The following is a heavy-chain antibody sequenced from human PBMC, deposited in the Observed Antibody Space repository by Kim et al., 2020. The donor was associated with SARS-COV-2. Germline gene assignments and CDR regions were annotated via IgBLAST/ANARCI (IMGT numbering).Heavy chain of an antibody. CDR2: ISGSGGST. CDR1: GFTFSSYA. CDR3: AKDVDYYGSGSYY. D-gene: IGHD3-10*01. V-gene: IGHV3-23*01. J-gene: IGHJ4*02. Sequence: GGSLRLSCAASGFTFSSYAMSWVRQAPGKGQEWVSAISGSGGSTYYADSVKGRFTISRDNSKNTLYLQMNSLRAEDTAVYYCAKDVDYYGSGSYYWGQGTLVTVSS.